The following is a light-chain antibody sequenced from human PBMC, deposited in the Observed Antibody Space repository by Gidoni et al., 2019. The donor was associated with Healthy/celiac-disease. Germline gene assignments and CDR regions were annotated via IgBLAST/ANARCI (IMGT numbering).Light chain of an antibody. J-gene: IGKJ2*01. Sequence: EIVMTQSPATLPVSPGERATLSCRASQNVSSNLACYQQKPGQAPRLLIYGASTRATGIPARFSGSGSGTEFTLTISSLQSEDFAVYYCQQYNNWPPYTFGQGTKLEIK. V-gene: IGKV3-15*01. CDR3: QQYNNWPPYT. CDR2: GAS. CDR1: QNVSSN.